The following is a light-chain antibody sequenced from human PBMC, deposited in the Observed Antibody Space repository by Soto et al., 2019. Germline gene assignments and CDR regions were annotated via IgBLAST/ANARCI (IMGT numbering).Light chain of an antibody. CDR2: DNI. Sequence: QSVLTQPPSVSGAPGQRVTISCTGSSSNIGAGYDIHWYQQLPGTAPKLLIYDNINRPSGVPDRLSGSKSGTSASLAITGLQAEDEADYYCQSYDYSLSGYVFGTGTKLTVL. CDR3: QSYDYSLSGYV. V-gene: IGLV1-40*01. CDR1: SSNIGAGYD. J-gene: IGLJ1*01.